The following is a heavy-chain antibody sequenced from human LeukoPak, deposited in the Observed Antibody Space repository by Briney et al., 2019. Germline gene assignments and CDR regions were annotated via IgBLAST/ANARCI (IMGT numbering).Heavy chain of an antibody. D-gene: IGHD6-13*01. V-gene: IGHV1-18*01. Sequence: SVKVSCKASGYTFTSYGISWVRQAPGQGLEWMGWISAYNGNTNYAKKLQGRVTMTTDTSTRPDYMELRSLRSDAKGVYYCARAWYSYYYYYMDVWGKGTTVTVSS. CDR1: GYTFTSYG. CDR3: ARAWYSYYYYYMDV. CDR2: ISAYNGNT. J-gene: IGHJ6*03.